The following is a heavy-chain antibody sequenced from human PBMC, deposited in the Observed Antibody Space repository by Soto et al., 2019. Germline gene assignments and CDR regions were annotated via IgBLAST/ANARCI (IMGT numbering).Heavy chain of an antibody. D-gene: IGHD2-15*01. CDR1: GGTFSSYA. CDR2: IIPIFGTA. Sequence: QVQLVQSGAEVKKPGSSVKVSCKASGGTFSSYAISWVRQAPGQGLEWMGVIIPIFGTANYAQKFQGRVTITAHESTIPAHISLTSLRSEDTAVYYCAVAPDIVPYGMDVWGQGTTVTVSS. V-gene: IGHV1-69*12. CDR3: AVAPDIVPYGMDV. J-gene: IGHJ6*02.